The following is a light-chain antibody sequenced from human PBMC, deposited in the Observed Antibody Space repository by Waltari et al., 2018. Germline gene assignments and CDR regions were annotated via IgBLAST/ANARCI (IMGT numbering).Light chain of an antibody. CDR3: ALYMGSGIWV. CDR1: SGSLSTTSY. Sequence: QTVVTQEPSLSVSTGGTVTTNCALSSGSLSTTSYATWYQHTPGQAPRTLVYKANARSSGVPDRFSGSILGNTAALTITGAQADDESDYYCALYMGSGIWVFGGGTRLTVL. CDR2: KAN. J-gene: IGLJ3*02. V-gene: IGLV8-61*01.